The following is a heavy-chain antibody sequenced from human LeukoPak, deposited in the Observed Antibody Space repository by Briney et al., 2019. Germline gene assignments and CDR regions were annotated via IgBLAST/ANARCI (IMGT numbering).Heavy chain of an antibody. D-gene: IGHD6-19*01. J-gene: IGHJ6*03. Sequence: SETLSLTCTVSGDSITNNNYHWGWIRQPPGKGLEWIGRLYNPGSTDNTDSNPSLQSRVTISADTSMNQFSLRLTSVTAADTAVYYCARVIKSSGWYGYMDVWGKGTTVTVSS. CDR1: GDSITNNNYH. V-gene: IGHV4-39*07. CDR2: LYNPGSTDNT. CDR3: ARVIKSSGWYGYMDV.